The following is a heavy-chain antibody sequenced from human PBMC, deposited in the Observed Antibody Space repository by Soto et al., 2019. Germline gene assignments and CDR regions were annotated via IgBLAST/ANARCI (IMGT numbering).Heavy chain of an antibody. D-gene: IGHD3-3*01. CDR1: GFTFSSYA. CDR2: ISGSGGST. J-gene: IGHJ4*02. Sequence: GGSLRLSCAASGFTFSSYAMSWVRQAPGKGLEWVSAISGSGGSTYYADSVKGRFTISRDNSKNTLYLQMNSPRAEDTAVYYCAKDMHYDFWSGYYRPLDYWGQGTLVTVSS. V-gene: IGHV3-23*01. CDR3: AKDMHYDFWSGYYRPLDY.